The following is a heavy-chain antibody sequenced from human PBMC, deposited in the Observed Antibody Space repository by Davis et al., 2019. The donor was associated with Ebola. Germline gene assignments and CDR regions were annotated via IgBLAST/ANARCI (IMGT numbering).Heavy chain of an antibody. D-gene: IGHD6-13*01. V-gene: IGHV3-23*01. CDR2: ISGSGGST. CDR3: VGIAAAGDYYYYGMDV. J-gene: IGHJ6*02. Sequence: PGGSLRLSCAASGFTFSSYAMSWVRQAPGKGLEWVSAISGSGGSTYYADSVKGRFTISRDNSKNTLYLQMNSLRAEDTALYYCVGIAAAGDYYYYGMDVWGQGTTVTVSS. CDR1: GFTFSSYA.